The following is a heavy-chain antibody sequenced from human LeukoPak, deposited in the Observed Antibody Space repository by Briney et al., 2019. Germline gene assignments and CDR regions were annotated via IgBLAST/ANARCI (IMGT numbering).Heavy chain of an antibody. V-gene: IGHV3-30*18. CDR2: LSYDGSNK. J-gene: IGHJ4*02. CDR3: AKVPVTAMITGFFDY. Sequence: GGSLRLSCAGSGFTFSSSWIHWVRQAPGKGLEWVAVLSYDGSNKYYADSVKGRFTISRDNSKNTLFLQMNSLRAEDTAVYYCAKVPVTAMITGFFDYWGQGTLVTVSS. D-gene: IGHD5-18*01. CDR1: GFTFSSSW.